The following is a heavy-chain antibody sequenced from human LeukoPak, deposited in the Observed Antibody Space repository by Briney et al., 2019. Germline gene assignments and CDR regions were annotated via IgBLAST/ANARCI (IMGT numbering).Heavy chain of an antibody. Sequence: GESLKISCKGSGYSFTSYWIGWVRQMPGKGLEWMGIIYPGDSDTRYSPSFQGQVTISADKSISTAYLQWSSLKASDTAMYYCARIMITFGGVIGAFDIWGQGTMVTVSS. V-gene: IGHV5-51*01. CDR1: GYSFTSYW. D-gene: IGHD3-16*02. J-gene: IGHJ3*02. CDR2: IYPGDSDT. CDR3: ARIMITFGGVIGAFDI.